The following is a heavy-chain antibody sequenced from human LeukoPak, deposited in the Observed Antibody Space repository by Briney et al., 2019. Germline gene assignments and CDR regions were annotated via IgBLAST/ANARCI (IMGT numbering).Heavy chain of an antibody. CDR1: GDSVSGGSAG. CDR2: IYYRSKWYN. V-gene: IGHV6-1*01. J-gene: IGHJ5*02. D-gene: IGHD3-10*01. CDR3: TGGGLVRGGLPWFDP. Sequence: SQTLSLTCAISGDSVSGGSAGWNWIRQSPSRGLEWLGKIYYRSKWYNDYAPSVQSRITINPDTSKNQFSLQLNSVTHEDTAVYYCTGGGLVRGGLPWFDPWGQGNLVTVSP.